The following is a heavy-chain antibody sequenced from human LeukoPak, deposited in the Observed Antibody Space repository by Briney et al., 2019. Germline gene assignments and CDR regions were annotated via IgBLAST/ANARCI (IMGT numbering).Heavy chain of an antibody. CDR2: IYHSGST. J-gene: IGHJ5*02. D-gene: IGHD5-18*01. Sequence: PSETLSLTCTVSGYSISSGYYWGWIRQPPGKGLEWIGYIYHSGSTNYNPSLKSRVTISVDTSKNQFSLKLSSVTAADTAVYYCARGRRIQLWFSNWFDPWGQGTLVTVSS. CDR3: ARGRRIQLWFSNWFDP. CDR1: GYSISSGYY. V-gene: IGHV4-38-2*02.